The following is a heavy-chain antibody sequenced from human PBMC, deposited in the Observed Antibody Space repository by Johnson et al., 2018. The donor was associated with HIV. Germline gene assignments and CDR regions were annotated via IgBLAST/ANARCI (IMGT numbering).Heavy chain of an antibody. D-gene: IGHD6-13*01. CDR2: IWYDGSNK. V-gene: IGHV3-33*06. J-gene: IGHJ3*02. Sequence: QVQLVESGGGVVQPGRSLRLSCAASGFIFNSYGMHWVRQAPGKGLEWVAVIWYDGSNKYYADSVQGRFTISRDNSKNTLYLQMNSLRDEDTALYYCVKGMDSSSWYDFDILGQGTMGTVSS. CDR1: GFIFNSYG. CDR3: VKGMDSSSWYDFDI.